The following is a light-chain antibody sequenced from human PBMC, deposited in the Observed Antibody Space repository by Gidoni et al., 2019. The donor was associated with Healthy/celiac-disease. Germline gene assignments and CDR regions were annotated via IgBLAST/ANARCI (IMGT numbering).Light chain of an antibody. CDR3: SSYTSSSTQV. CDR2: DVS. V-gene: IGLV2-14*03. J-gene: IGLJ1*01. Sequence: QSALTHPAAVSGSPGQSTTISRTGTSSDVGGYNYVSWYQQHPGKAPKLMIYDVSNRPSGVSNRFSGSKSGNTASLTISGLQAEDEADYYCSSYTSSSTQVFGTGTKVTVL. CDR1: SSDVGGYNY.